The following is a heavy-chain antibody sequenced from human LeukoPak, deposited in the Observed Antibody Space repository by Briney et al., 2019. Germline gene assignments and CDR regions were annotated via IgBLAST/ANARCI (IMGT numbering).Heavy chain of an antibody. CDR3: AKVWVANYYDSGAFDI. CDR1: GFTFSSYA. V-gene: IGHV3-23*01. D-gene: IGHD3-22*01. J-gene: IGHJ3*02. Sequence: QSGGSLRLSCAASGFTFSSYAMSWVRQAPGKGLEWVSAISGSGGSTYYADSVKGRFTISRDNSKNTLYLQMNSLRAEDTAVYYCAKVWVANYYDSGAFDIWGQGTMVTVSS. CDR2: ISGSGGST.